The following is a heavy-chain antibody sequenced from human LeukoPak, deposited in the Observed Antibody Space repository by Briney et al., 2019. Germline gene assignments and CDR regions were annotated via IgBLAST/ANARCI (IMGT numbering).Heavy chain of an antibody. CDR2: IRYDGSDK. Sequence: GGSLRLSCAASGFTFSNYGMRWVRQAPGKGLEWVAFIRYDGSDKYYADSVKGRFTNSRDNSKNTLYIQMNSLRVEDTAMYYCAKGQLFGDYWGQGTLVTVSS. D-gene: IGHD3-3*01. CDR3: AKGQLFGDY. CDR1: GFTFSNYG. V-gene: IGHV3-30*02. J-gene: IGHJ4*02.